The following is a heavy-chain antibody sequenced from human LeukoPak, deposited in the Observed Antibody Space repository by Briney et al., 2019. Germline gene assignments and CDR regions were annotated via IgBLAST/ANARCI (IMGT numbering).Heavy chain of an antibody. D-gene: IGHD5-12*01. V-gene: IGHV3-15*01. Sequence: GGSLRLSCAASGFTFSSAWMSWVRQTPGKGLEWVGRIKRKTDGGTTDYAAPVKGRFTISRDDSKNTLFLQMNSLRTEDTGVYYCTTAQYSFGRDAFDIWGHGTMVTASS. CDR3: TTAQYSFGRDAFDI. CDR1: GFTFSSAW. CDR2: IKRKTDGGTT. J-gene: IGHJ3*02.